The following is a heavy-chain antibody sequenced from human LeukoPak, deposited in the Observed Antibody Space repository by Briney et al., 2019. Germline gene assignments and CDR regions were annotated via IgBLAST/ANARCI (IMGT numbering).Heavy chain of an antibody. CDR1: GVSFDDYY. D-gene: IGHD2-21*02. V-gene: IGHV4-34*01. CDR3: TRMTAGHDY. Sequence: SETLSLTCAVSGVSFDDYYWAWVRQTPGKGLEWIGEINHSGYTNDSPSLKSRVTLSIDTSRKQFSLNLRSVTVADAGIYYCTRMTAGHDYWGQGALVTVSS. J-gene: IGHJ4*02. CDR2: INHSGYT.